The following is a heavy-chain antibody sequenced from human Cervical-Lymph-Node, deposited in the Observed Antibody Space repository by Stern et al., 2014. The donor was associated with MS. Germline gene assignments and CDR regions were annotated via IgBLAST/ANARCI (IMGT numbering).Heavy chain of an antibody. CDR3: ARSANSAFDI. J-gene: IGHJ3*02. CDR1: GFTFSNYW. CDR2: IKQDGSEK. V-gene: IGHV3-7*01. D-gene: IGHD2/OR15-2a*01. Sequence: EVQLLESGGGLVQPGGSLRLSCAASGFTFSNYWMSWVRQAPGKGLEWVANIKQDGSEKYYVDSVKGRFTISRDNAKNSLHMQMNSLRAEDTVVYYCARSANSAFDIWGQGTMVTVSS.